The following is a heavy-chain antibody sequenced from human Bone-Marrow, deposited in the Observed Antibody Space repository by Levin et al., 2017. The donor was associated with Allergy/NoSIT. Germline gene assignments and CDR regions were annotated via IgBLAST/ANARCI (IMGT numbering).Heavy chain of an antibody. D-gene: IGHD2-2*01. J-gene: IGHJ6*03. CDR1: GYSFTSYW. CDR2: IDPSDSYT. CDR3: ARLGLTVQVLPEKHMDV. V-gene: IGHV5-10-1*01. Sequence: RGESLKISCKGSGYSFTSYWISWVRQMPGRGLEWMGRIDPSDSYTHYSPSFQGHVTISADKSISTAYLQWSSLKASDTAMYYCARLGLTVQVLPEKHMDVWGKGNTVTVSS.